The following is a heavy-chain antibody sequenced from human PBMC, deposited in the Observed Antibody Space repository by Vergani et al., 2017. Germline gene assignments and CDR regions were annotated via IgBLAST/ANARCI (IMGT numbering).Heavy chain of an antibody. D-gene: IGHD6-19*01. CDR2: ISSSGSTI. CDR3: ARDLNGKVLQWRIKAYGMDV. CDR1: GYTFSDYY. Sequence: QVQLVESGGGLVKPGGSLRLSCAASGYTFSDYYMRWIRQAPGKGLEWVSYISSSGSTIYYADSVKGRFTISRDNAKNSLYLQMNSLRAEDTAVYYCARDLNGKVLQWRIKAYGMDVWGQGTTVTVSS. J-gene: IGHJ6*02. V-gene: IGHV3-11*04.